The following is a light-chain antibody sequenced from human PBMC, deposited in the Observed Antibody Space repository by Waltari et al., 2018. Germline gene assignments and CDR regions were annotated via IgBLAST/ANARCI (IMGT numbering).Light chain of an antibody. CDR3: HSRDASGVGGT. V-gene: IGLV3-19*01. Sequence: TQDPAVSVALGQTVRITCQGDSLRSYYASWYQQRPGQAPKLVLYDNNNRPSRVPDRFSGSRSDNTASLTVTGAQAEDEGHYYCHSRDASGVGGTFGGGTKLTVL. CDR2: DNN. J-gene: IGLJ2*01. CDR1: SLRSYY.